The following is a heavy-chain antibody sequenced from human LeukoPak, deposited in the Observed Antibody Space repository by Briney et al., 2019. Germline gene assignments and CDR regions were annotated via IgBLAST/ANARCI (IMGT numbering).Heavy chain of an antibody. CDR3: ARFADYYYYYMDV. Sequence: SETLSLTCSVSGGSISSSSFYWGWIRQPPGKGLEWIGSIYYSGSTYYNPFLKSRVTISVDTSKNQFSLKLSSVTAADTAVYYCARFADYYYYYMDVWGKGTTVTVSS. J-gene: IGHJ6*03. V-gene: IGHV4-39*01. CDR2: IYYSGST. CDR1: GGSISSSSFY.